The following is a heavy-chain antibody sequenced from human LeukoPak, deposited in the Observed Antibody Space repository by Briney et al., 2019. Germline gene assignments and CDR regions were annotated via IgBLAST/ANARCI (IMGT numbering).Heavy chain of an antibody. CDR3: AREAHSGYDFWSGYLPNYYYYYYMDV. J-gene: IGHJ6*03. V-gene: IGHV4-59*12. D-gene: IGHD3-3*01. CDR1: SGSISSYY. Sequence: PSETLSLTCTVSSGSISSYYWSWIRQPPGKGLEWIGYIYYSGSTNYNPSLKSRVTISVDTSQNQFSLKLSSVTAADPAVYYCAREAHSGYDFWSGYLPNYYYYYYMDVWGKGTTVTASS. CDR2: IYYSGST.